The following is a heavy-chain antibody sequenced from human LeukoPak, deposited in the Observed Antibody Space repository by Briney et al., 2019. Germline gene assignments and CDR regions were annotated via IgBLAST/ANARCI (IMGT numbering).Heavy chain of an antibody. J-gene: IGHJ6*02. CDR3: ARRIYSSSWFYYYYGMDV. V-gene: IGHV4-39*01. D-gene: IGHD6-13*01. CDR1: GGSISSSDYY. CDR2: IYYSGTT. Sequence: SETLSLTCTVSGGSISSSDYYWGWIRQPPGKGLEWIGSIYYSGTTYYSPSLKSRVTISVDTSKNQFSLNLSSVTAADTAVYYCARRIYSSSWFYYYYGMDVWGQGTTVTVS.